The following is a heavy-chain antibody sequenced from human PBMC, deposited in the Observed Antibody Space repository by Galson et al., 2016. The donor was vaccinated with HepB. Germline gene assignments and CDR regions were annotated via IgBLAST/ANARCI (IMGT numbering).Heavy chain of an antibody. Sequence: SVKVSCKASGYLFTDYYIHWVRQAPGQGLERMGWISPNSGDTNYAQKFRGRVTLTRDTSITTSFLELDSLRSDDTATFYCARINAAALDALDVWGQGTTVTVSS. D-gene: IGHD6-25*01. CDR2: ISPNSGDT. J-gene: IGHJ3*01. CDR3: ARINAAALDALDV. V-gene: IGHV1-2*02. CDR1: GYLFTDYY.